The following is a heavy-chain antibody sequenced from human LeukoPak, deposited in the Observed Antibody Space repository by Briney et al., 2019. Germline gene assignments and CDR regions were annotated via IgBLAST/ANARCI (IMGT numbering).Heavy chain of an antibody. CDR3: ARVSIGSYFYYYYYMDV. J-gene: IGHJ6*03. V-gene: IGHV4-59*01. D-gene: IGHD1-26*01. CDR2: IYYSGST. CDR1: GGSISSYY. Sequence: SETLSLTCTVSGGSISSYYWSWIRQPPGKGLEWIGYIYYSGSTNYNPSLKSRVTISVDTSKNQFSLKLSPVTAADTAVYYCARVSIGSYFYYYYYMDVWGKGTTVTVSS.